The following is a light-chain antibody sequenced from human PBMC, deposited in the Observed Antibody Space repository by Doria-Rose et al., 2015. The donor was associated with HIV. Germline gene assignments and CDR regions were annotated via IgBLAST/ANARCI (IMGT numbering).Light chain of an antibody. CDR2: WAS. J-gene: IGKJ3*01. V-gene: IGKV4-1*01. Sequence: DIQVTQSPESLGMSLSEMANLNCKYNQSLLYTSKDYLAWYQQKPRQPTKLLIYWASTRQSGVPARFSGSGSGTDFTLTISSLEAEDVAVYYCQQYYDTPSFGPGTTVDIK. CDR3: QQYYDTPS. CDR1: QSLLYTSKDY.